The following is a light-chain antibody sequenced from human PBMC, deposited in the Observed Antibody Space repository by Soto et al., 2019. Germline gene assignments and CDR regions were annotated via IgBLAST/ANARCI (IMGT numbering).Light chain of an antibody. CDR2: GAS. Sequence: ETVMTQSPATFSVSLGQRATLSCMASQSISRNLAWYQQKPGQAPRLLIYGASTRATGFPARFSGSGSGTDFTLTISSLQPEDFATYYCLQDNSYPLTFGGGTKVDIK. J-gene: IGKJ4*01. CDR1: QSISRN. V-gene: IGKV3-15*01. CDR3: LQDNSYPLT.